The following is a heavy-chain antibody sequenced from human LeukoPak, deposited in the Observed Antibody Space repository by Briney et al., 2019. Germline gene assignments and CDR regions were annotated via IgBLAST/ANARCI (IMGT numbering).Heavy chain of an antibody. CDR2: ISYDGSNK. Sequence: GGSLRLSCAASGFTFSSYAMHWLRQAPGKGLEWVAVISYDGSNKYYADSVKGRFTISRDNSKNTLYLQMNSLRAEDTAVYYCAKAVRYSSYYFDYWGQGTLVTVSS. CDR3: AKAVRYSSYYFDY. V-gene: IGHV3-30-3*01. J-gene: IGHJ4*02. D-gene: IGHD6-6*01. CDR1: GFTFSSYA.